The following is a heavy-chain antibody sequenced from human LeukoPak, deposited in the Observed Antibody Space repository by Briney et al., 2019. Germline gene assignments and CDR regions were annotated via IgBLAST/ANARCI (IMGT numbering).Heavy chain of an antibody. V-gene: IGHV3-23*01. CDR1: GFIFSDYG. CDR3: ARSRIAAFVPFYFDY. Sequence: PGGSLRPSCAASGFIFSDYGMNWVRQAPGKGLEWVAAISASGSATSYADSVQDRFTISRDNSKNTLSLQMNSLRPEDTAIYYCARSRIAAFVPFYFDYWGQGALVTVSS. CDR2: ISASGSAT. D-gene: IGHD6-13*01. J-gene: IGHJ4*02.